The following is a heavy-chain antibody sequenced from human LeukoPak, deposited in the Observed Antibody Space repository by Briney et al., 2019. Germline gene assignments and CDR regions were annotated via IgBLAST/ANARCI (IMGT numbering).Heavy chain of an antibody. CDR1: SASINSSPTF. CDR2: ISYSGTT. J-gene: IGHJ4*02. Sequence: SETLSLTCSVSSASINSSPTFWAWIRQSPGKGLEWIATISYSGTTYYNPSLKSRVTISVDTSKNHFSLKLSSVTAADTAVYYCARDLGTAAGDYWGQGTLVTVSS. CDR3: ARDLGTAAGDY. V-gene: IGHV4-39*02.